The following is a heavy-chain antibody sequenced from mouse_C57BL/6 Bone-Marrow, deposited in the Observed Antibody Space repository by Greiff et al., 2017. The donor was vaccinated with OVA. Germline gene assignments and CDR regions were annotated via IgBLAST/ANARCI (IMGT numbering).Heavy chain of an antibody. V-gene: IGHV3-6*01. CDR2: ISYDGSN. CDR1: GYSITSGYY. J-gene: IGHJ2*01. CDR3: ARGGLYYYGSSRY. D-gene: IGHD1-1*01. Sequence: ESGPGLVKPSQSLSLTCSVTGYSITSGYYWNWIRQFPGNKLEWMGYISYDGSNNYNPSLKNRISITRDTSKNQFFLKLNSVTTEDTATYYCARGGLYYYGSSRYWGQGTTLTVSS.